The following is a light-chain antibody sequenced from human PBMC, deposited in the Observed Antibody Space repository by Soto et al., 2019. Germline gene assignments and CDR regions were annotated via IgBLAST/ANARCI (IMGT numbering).Light chain of an antibody. Sequence: QSVLTQPPSASGTPGQRVTISRSGSSSNIGNNYVYWYQMVPGTAPKLLIYRNNQRPSGVPDRFSGSRSGTSASLAISGLRSEDEADYYCAAWDDSLSGRGVFGGGTKVTVL. CDR3: AAWDDSLSGRGV. V-gene: IGLV1-47*01. CDR2: RNN. CDR1: SSNIGNNY. J-gene: IGLJ2*01.